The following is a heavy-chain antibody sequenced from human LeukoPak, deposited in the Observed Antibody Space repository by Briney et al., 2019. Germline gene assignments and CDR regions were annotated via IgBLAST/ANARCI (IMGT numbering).Heavy chain of an antibody. CDR2: ISSGGNTT. Sequence: GGSLRLSCAASGFTFSSYEMTWVRQAPGQGLEWVSYISSGGNTTKYADSVKGRFSISRDNAKNSLYLQMNSLRAEDTAVYYCATITYYHSSGYYYLGGWFDPWGQGTLVTVSS. J-gene: IGHJ5*02. CDR1: GFTFSSYE. D-gene: IGHD3-22*01. V-gene: IGHV3-48*03. CDR3: ATITYYHSSGYYYLGGWFDP.